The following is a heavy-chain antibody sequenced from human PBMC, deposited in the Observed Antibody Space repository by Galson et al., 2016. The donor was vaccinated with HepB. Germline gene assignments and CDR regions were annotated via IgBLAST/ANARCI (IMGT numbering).Heavy chain of an antibody. V-gene: IGHV3-30*04. J-gene: IGHJ4*01. CDR2: ISNDGNNK. CDR1: GYRFGTYA. Sequence: SLRLSCAASGYRFGTYAMHWVRQAPGKGLEWVAGISNDGNNKYYIDSAKGRFTISRDNFWNTLYLQLSSLRVDDTAVYYCARDGGAAWIQLWFDNWGHGTVVTVSS. CDR3: ARDGGAAWIQLWFDN. D-gene: IGHD5-18*01.